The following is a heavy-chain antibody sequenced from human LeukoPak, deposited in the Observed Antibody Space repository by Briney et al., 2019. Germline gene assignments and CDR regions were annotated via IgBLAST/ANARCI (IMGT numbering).Heavy chain of an antibody. Sequence: GGSLRLSCAASGFTFNSYAMNWVRQAPGKGLEWVSTISGSGGSTYYADSVKGRFTISRDNAKNSLYLQMSNLRAEDTAVYFCARGGGLDVWGQGATVTVSS. V-gene: IGHV3-23*01. CDR2: ISGSGGST. D-gene: IGHD3-16*01. CDR3: ARGGGLDV. CDR1: GFTFNSYA. J-gene: IGHJ6*02.